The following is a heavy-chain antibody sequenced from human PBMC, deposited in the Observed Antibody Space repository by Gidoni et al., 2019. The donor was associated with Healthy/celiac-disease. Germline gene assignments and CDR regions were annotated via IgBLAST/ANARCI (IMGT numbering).Heavy chain of an antibody. Sequence: QMQLVQSGPEVKKPGTSVKVSCKASGFTFTSSAMQWVRQSRGQRLEWIGWIVVGSGNTNYAQKFQERVTITRDMSTSTAYMELSSLRSEDTAVYYCAAEAYCGGDCSPAFDIWGQGTMVTVSS. J-gene: IGHJ3*02. CDR3: AAEAYCGGDCSPAFDI. CDR2: IVVGSGNT. CDR1: GFTFTSSA. D-gene: IGHD2-21*02. V-gene: IGHV1-58*02.